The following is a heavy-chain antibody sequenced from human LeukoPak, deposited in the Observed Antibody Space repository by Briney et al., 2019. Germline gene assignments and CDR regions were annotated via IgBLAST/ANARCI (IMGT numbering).Heavy chain of an antibody. D-gene: IGHD3-3*01. CDR3: ARGEHRFWSGYYYY. V-gene: IGHV1-3*01. CDR2: INAGNGNT. Sequence: EASVTVSCKASGYTFTSYAMHWVRQAPGQRLEWMGWINAGNGNTKYSQKFQGRVTITRDTSASTAYMELSSLRSEDTAVYYCARGEHRFWSGYYYYWGQGTLVTVSS. CDR1: GYTFTSYA. J-gene: IGHJ4*02.